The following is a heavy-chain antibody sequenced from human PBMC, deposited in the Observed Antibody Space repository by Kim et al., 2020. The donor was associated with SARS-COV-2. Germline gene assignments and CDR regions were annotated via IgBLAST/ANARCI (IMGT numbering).Heavy chain of an antibody. V-gene: IGHV3-30-3*01. J-gene: IGHJ5*02. CDR2: VSYDGSKK. CDR3: ARNLPDYDFWSGSSNWFDP. D-gene: IGHD3-3*01. Sequence: GGSLRLSCAASGFTFSNYAMHWVRQAPGKGLDWVAVVSYDGSKKHYPDSVKGRFTISRDNSKNTLYLQMNRLRAEDTAVYYCARNLPDYDFWSGSSNWFDPWGQGTLVTVSS. CDR1: GFTFSNYA.